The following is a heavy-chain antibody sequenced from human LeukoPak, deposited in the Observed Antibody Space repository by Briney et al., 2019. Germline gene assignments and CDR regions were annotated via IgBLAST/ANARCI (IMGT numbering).Heavy chain of an antibody. CDR2: IKQDGSEK. CDR3: ARDDSSSWYGYYYDGMDV. D-gene: IGHD6-13*01. Sequence: PGGSLRLSCAASGFTFSSYWMSWVRQAPGKGREWVANIKQDGSEKYYVDSVKGRFNISRDDAKNSLYLQMNSLRAEDTAVYYCARDDSSSWYGYYYDGMDVWGQGTTVTVSS. CDR1: GFTFSSYW. J-gene: IGHJ6*02. V-gene: IGHV3-7*01.